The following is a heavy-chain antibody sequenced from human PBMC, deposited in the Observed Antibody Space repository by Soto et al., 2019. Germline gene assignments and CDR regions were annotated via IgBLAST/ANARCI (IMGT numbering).Heavy chain of an antibody. J-gene: IGHJ4*02. D-gene: IGHD2-2*01. CDR3: ARVQSLGYCRSASCYDVFDH. CDR1: GYTFNSAG. Sequence: QVHLVQSGPEVKEPGASVRVSCKASGYTFNSAGLAWVRQAPGQGLEWMGWISVDNGDTKYAQKFQGRVTMTTDTSTTTDYIDRRGLKSDATAVFYCARVQSLGYCRSASCYDVFDHWGQGTLVTVSS. V-gene: IGHV1-18*01. CDR2: ISVDNGDT.